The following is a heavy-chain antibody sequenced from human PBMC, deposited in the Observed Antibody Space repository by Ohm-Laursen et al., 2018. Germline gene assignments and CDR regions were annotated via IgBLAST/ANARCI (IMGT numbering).Heavy chain of an antibody. CDR2: LNPVSGNS. D-gene: IGHD1-7*01. CDR3: GRAVRNQLLTDP. J-gene: IGHJ5*02. CDR1: GYTFTSYD. Sequence: SVKVSCKAPGYTFTSYDITWVRQASGQGPEWIGRLNPVSGNSNFGQKFRGRVTVTSDTSISTAYMELSGLTSDDTATYYCGRAVRNQLLTDPWGQGTLVTVTS. V-gene: IGHV1-8*01.